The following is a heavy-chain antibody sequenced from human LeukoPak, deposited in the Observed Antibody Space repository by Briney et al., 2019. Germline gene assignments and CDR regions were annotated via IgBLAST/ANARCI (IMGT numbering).Heavy chain of an antibody. CDR2: IIPIFGTA. D-gene: IGHD3-16*01. J-gene: IGHJ4*02. CDR1: GGTFSSYA. CDR3: ARDGGEEATLHYFDY. Sequence: GASVKVCCKASGGTFSSYAISWVRQAPGQGLEWMGGIIPIFGTANYAQKFQGRVTITTDESTSTAYMELSSLRSEDTAVYYCARDGGEEATLHYFDYWGQGTLVTVSS. V-gene: IGHV1-69*05.